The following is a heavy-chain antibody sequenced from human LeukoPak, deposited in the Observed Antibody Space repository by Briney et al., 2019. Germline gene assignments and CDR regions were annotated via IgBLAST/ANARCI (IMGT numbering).Heavy chain of an antibody. Sequence: ASVKVSCKASGYTFTSYDINWVRQATGQGLEWMRRMNPNSGNTGYAQKFQGRVTITRNTSISTAYMELSSLRSEDTAVYYCARGIRASREWLLKYYYYYYMDVWGKGTTVTVSS. V-gene: IGHV1-8*03. D-gene: IGHD3-3*01. J-gene: IGHJ6*03. CDR2: MNPNSGNT. CDR3: ARGIRASREWLLKYYYYYYMDV. CDR1: GYTFTSYD.